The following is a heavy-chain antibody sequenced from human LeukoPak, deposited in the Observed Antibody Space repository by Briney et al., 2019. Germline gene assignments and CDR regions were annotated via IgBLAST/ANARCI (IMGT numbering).Heavy chain of an antibody. CDR2: IYHSGST. D-gene: IGHD6-13*01. V-gene: IGHV4-4*02. CDR1: GGSISSSNW. J-gene: IGHJ4*02. CDR3: ARATIAAAKNFDF. Sequence: SGTLSLTCAVSGGSISSSNWWSWVRQPPGKVLEWIGEIYHSGSTNYNPSLKSRVTISVDESKNQFSLKLSSVTAADTAVYYCARATIAAAKNFDFWGQGTLVTVSS.